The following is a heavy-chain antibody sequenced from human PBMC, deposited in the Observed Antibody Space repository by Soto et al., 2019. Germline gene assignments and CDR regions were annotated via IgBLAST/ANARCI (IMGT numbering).Heavy chain of an antibody. J-gene: IGHJ5*02. CDR2: ISSSSSYT. CDR1: GFTFSDYY. V-gene: IGHV3-11*05. D-gene: IGHD3-10*01. CDR3: ARGSVLWFGYTGDWFDP. Sequence: QVQLVESGGGLVKPGGSLRLSCAASGFTFSDYYMRWIRQAPGKGLEWVSYISSSSSYTNYAESVKGRFTISRDNAKNALYLQMNSLRAEDTAVYYCARGSVLWFGYTGDWFDPWGQGTLVTVSS.